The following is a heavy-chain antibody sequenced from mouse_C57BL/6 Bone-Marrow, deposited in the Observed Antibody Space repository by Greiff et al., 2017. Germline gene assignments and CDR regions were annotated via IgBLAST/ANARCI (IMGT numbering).Heavy chain of an antibody. CDR1: GFTFSSYG. CDR2: ISSGGSYT. V-gene: IGHV5-6*01. Sequence: EVKVVESGGDLVKPGGSLKLSCAASGFTFSSYGMSWVRQTPDKRLEWVATISSGGSYTNYPDSVKGRFTISRDNAKNTLYLQMSRLKSEDTAMYCCARHGSSRIPFAYWGQGTLVTVSA. CDR3: ARHGSSRIPFAY. J-gene: IGHJ3*01. D-gene: IGHD2-2*01.